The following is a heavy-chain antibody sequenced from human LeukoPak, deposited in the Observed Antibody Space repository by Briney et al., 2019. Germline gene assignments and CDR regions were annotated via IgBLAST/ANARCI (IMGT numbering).Heavy chain of an antibody. CDR3: ARRSRITMVRGVIWVLDY. J-gene: IGHJ4*02. V-gene: IGHV4-34*01. D-gene: IGHD3-10*01. CDR2: INHSGST. CDR1: GGSFSGYY. Sequence: PSETLSLTCAVYGGSFSGYYWSWIRQPPGKGLEWIGEINHSGSTNYNPSLKSRVTISVDTSKNQFSLKLSSVTAADPAVYYCARRSRITMVRGVIWVLDYWGQGTLVTVSS.